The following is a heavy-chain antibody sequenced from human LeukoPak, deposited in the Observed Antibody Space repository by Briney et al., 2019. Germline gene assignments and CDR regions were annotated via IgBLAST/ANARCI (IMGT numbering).Heavy chain of an antibody. CDR1: GFTFSSYA. CDR2: ISYDGSNK. J-gene: IGHJ5*02. CDR3: AREANLQGGTNGVPNWFDP. V-gene: IGHV3-30*01. D-gene: IGHD2-8*01. Sequence: GGSLRLSCAASGFTFSSYAIHWVRQAPGKGLEWVAVISYDGSNKYYADSVKGRFTISRDNSKNTLYLQMNSLRAEDTAVYYCAREANLQGGTNGVPNWFDPWGQGTLVTVSS.